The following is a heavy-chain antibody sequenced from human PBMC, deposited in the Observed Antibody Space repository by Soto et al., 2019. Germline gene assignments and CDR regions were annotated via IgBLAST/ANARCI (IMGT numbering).Heavy chain of an antibody. CDR3: TTCSSTSYTIDY. D-gene: IGHD2-2*01. Sequence: PSETLSLTCTVSGGSISSSIYYWGWIRQPPGKGLEWIGSIYYSGITYYNPSLKSRVTISVDTSKNQFSLKLSSVTAADTAVYYCTTCSSTSYTIDYWGQGTLVTVSS. CDR1: GGSISSSIYY. CDR2: IYYSGIT. J-gene: IGHJ4*02. V-gene: IGHV4-39*01.